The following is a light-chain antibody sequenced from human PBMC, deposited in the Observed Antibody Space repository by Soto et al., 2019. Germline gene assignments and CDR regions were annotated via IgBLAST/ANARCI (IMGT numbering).Light chain of an antibody. V-gene: IGKV3-11*01. CDR3: QQRLT. CDR2: DAS. Sequence: EIVLTQSPATLSLSPGERATLSCRASQSVSSYLAWYQQKPGQAPRLLIYDASNRATGIPARFSGSGSGTDFTLTISSLEPEDFAVYYCQQRLTFGQGTRLEMK. J-gene: IGKJ5*01. CDR1: QSVSSY.